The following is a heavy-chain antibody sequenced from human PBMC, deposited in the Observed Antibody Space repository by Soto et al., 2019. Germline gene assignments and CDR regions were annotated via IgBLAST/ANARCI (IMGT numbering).Heavy chain of an antibody. J-gene: IGHJ6*02. CDR3: AVATKYYYGMDV. D-gene: IGHD5-12*01. Sequence: ASVKVSCKASGYTFTAYSIHWVRQVPGHGLEWMGMINPSGGATSYAQKFQGRVTMTRDTSTSTVYMDLSSLRSEDTAVYYCAVATKYYYGMDVWGQGTTVTVSS. CDR2: INPSGGAT. CDR1: GYTFTAYS. V-gene: IGHV1-46*01.